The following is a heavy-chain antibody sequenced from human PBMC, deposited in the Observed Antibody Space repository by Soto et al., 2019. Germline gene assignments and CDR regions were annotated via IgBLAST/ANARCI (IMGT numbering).Heavy chain of an antibody. CDR1: GFTISSYS. CDR2: ISSGSSTI. J-gene: IGHJ1*01. Sequence: GGSMRLSCAASGFTISSYSMHWVRQDPGKGLEWVSSISSGSSTIYYADSMKGRFTISRDSAKNSLFLQMNSLRDEDTAVYYCATRSYFQHWGQGTLVTVSS. CDR3: ATRSYFQH. V-gene: IGHV3-48*02.